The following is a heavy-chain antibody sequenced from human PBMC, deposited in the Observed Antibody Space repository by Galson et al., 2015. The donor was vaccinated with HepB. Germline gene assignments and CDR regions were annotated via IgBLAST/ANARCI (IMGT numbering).Heavy chain of an antibody. Sequence: QSGAEVKKPGESLKISCKGSGYSFTSYWIGWVRQMPGKGLEWMGIIYPGDSDTRYSPSFQGQVTIPPDKSISTAYLQWSSRKAPDTAMYYCAGRAYSSSWFTKPFDYWGQGTLVTVSS. CDR2: IYPGDSDT. CDR3: AGRAYSSSWFTKPFDY. J-gene: IGHJ4*02. V-gene: IGHV5-51*01. D-gene: IGHD6-13*01. CDR1: GYSFTSYW.